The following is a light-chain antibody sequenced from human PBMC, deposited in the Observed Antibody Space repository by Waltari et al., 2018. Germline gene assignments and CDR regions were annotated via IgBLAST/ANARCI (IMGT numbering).Light chain of an antibody. J-gene: IGKJ1*01. CDR1: QCIGDN. CDR3: LQHNTYPWT. CDR2: AAS. Sequence: DILITQSPSSLSASVGDRVTITCRASQCIGDNLGWYQQKPGKAPKRLIYAASTLQFGVPSRFSGSGSGTEFTLTISSLQPEDFATYYCLQHNTYPWTFGQGTKVEIK. V-gene: IGKV1-17*01.